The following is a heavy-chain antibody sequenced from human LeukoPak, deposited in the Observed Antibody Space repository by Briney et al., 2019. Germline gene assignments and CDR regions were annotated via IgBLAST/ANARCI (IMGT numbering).Heavy chain of an antibody. CDR2: IGTAGDT. D-gene: IGHD3-22*01. J-gene: IGHJ3*02. CDR1: GFTFSSYD. CDR3: ARGLGYYYDSTADAFDI. V-gene: IGHV3-13*01. Sequence: GGSLRLSCAASGFTFSSYDMHWVRQVTGKGLEWVSAIGTAGDTYYSGSVKGRFTTSRENAKSSLYLQMNSLRAGDTAVYYCARGLGYYYDSTADAFDIWGQGTMVTVSS.